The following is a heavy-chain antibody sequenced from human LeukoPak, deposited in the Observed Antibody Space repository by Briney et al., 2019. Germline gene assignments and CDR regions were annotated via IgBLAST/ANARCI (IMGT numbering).Heavy chain of an antibody. CDR2: INWNGGGT. D-gene: IGHD1-26*01. CDR3: AKHMRATNTYSFFGLDV. J-gene: IGHJ6*02. Sequence: GGSLRLSCAATGFTFKDYGMHWVRQPPGKGLEWVSSINWNGGGTDYADSVKGRFTISRDNAKNSLYLQLSSLRPEDTALYYCAKHMRATNTYSFFGLDVWGQGTTVTVSS. CDR1: GFTFKDYG. V-gene: IGHV3-9*01.